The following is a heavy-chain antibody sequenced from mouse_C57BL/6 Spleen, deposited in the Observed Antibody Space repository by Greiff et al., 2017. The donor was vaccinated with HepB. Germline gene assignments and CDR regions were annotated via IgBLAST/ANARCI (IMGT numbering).Heavy chain of an antibody. CDR3: ARREGEYFDY. J-gene: IGHJ2*01. CDR2: ISSGSSTI. V-gene: IGHV5-17*01. CDR1: GFTFSDYG. Sequence: EVKLQESGGGLVKPGGSLKLSCAASGFTFSDYGMHWVRQAPEKGLEWVAYISSGSSTIYYADTVKGRFTISRDNAKNTLFLQMTSLRSEDTAMYYCARREGEYFDYWGQGTTLTVSS.